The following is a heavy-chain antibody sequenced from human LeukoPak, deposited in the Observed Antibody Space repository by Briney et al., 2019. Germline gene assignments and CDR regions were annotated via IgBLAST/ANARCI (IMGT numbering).Heavy chain of an antibody. CDR1: GFTFSSCA. CDR2: ISGSGGST. V-gene: IGHV3-23*01. Sequence: AGGSLRLSCAASGFTFSSCAMSWVRQVPGKGLEWVSTISGSGGSTYYADSVMGRFTISRDNSKNTLFLQMNSLRAEDTAVYYCARGLNSGYDSGLFDYWGQGTLVTVSS. CDR3: ARGLNSGYDSGLFDY. D-gene: IGHD5-12*01. J-gene: IGHJ4*02.